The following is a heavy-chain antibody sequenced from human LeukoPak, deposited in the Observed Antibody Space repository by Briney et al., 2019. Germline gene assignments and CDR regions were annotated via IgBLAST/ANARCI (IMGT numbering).Heavy chain of an antibody. Sequence: SETLSLTCNVSGGSISNCDWSWIRQPARKGLEWVGRFYISGSTNSNPSLKSRVTMSADTSRNQFSLKLRSVTAADTAVYDRARSIQVDYDSLTGDYKWGVCHIGAQGTVVSVS. CDR3: ARSIQVDYDSLTGDYKWGVCHI. CDR1: GGSISNCD. D-gene: IGHD3-9*01. CDR2: FYISGST. J-gene: IGHJ3*01. V-gene: IGHV4-4*07.